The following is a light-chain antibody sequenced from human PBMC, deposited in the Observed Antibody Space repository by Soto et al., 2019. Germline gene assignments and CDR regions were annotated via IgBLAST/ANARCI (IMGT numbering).Light chain of an antibody. V-gene: IGLV2-14*01. Sequence: ALTQPASVSGSPGQSITISCTGTSSDVGGYNYVSWYQQHPGKAPKLMIYDVSNRPSGVSNRFSGSKSGNTASLTISGLQAEDEADYYCSSYTSSSTLFYVFGTGTKVTVL. CDR2: DVS. J-gene: IGLJ1*01. CDR1: SSDVGGYNY. CDR3: SSYTSSSTLFYV.